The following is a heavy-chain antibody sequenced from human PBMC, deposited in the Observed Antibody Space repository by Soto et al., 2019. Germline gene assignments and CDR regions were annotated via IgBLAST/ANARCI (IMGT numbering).Heavy chain of an antibody. CDR3: ARDLAYYYDSSGYLFYYYYGMDV. CDR2: INPSGGST. J-gene: IGHJ6*02. Sequence: SCKASGYTFTSYYMHWVRQAPGQGLEWMGIINPSGGSTSYAQKFQGRVTMTRDTSTSTVYMELSSLRSEDTAVYYCARDLAYYYDSSGYLFYYYYGMDVWGQGTTVTVSS. CDR1: GYTFTSYY. V-gene: IGHV1-46*01. D-gene: IGHD3-22*01.